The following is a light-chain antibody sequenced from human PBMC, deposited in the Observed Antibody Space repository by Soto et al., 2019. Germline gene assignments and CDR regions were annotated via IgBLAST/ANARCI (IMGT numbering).Light chain of an antibody. CDR3: LQHNSYPLT. CDR1: QSFNSR. J-gene: IGKJ4*01. Sequence: DILMTQSPSTLSASVGDRVTITCRASQSFNSRLAWYQQKPGKAPKLLIYDASNFESGVPSRFSGSGSGTEFTLTISSLQPDDFATYYCLQHNSYPLTFGGGTKVDIK. V-gene: IGKV1-5*01. CDR2: DAS.